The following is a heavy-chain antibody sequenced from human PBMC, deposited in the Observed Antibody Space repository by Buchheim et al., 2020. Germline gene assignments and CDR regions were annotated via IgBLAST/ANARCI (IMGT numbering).Heavy chain of an antibody. CDR1: GFTFSSYA. CDR3: AREYAMDV. Sequence: QVQLVESGGGVVQPGRSLRLSCAASGFTFSSYAMHWVRQAPGKGLEWVAIISYDGSNKYYADSVKGRFTISRDNSNNTLYLQINSLRVEDTAVYYCAREYAMDVWGQGTT. V-gene: IGHV3-30*04. J-gene: IGHJ6*02. CDR2: ISYDGSNK.